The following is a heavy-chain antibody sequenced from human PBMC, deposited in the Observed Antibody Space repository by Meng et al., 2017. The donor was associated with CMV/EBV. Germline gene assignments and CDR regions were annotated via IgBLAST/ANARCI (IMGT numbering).Heavy chain of an antibody. D-gene: IGHD2-15*01. V-gene: IGHV4-30-4*08. CDR1: GGSISSGDYY. CDR2: IYYSGST. CDR3: ARVYCSGGSCYGNWFDP. Sequence: VQLQDPGPGLFKPSQTLPLTCTVSGGSISSGDYYWSWIRQPPGKGLEWIGYIYYSGSTYYNPSLKSRVTISVDTSKNQFSLKLSSVTAADTAVYYCARVYCSGGSCYGNWFDPWGQGTLVTVSS. J-gene: IGHJ5*02.